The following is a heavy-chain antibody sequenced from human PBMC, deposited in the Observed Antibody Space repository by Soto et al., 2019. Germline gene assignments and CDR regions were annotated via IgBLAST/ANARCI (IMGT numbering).Heavy chain of an antibody. J-gene: IGHJ4*02. D-gene: IGHD3-16*01. V-gene: IGHV1-69*01. CDR2: IIPIFGTA. CDR3: GGGGWGGGGDRCDY. CDR1: GGTFSSYA. Sequence: QVQLVQSGAEVKKPGSSVKVSCKASGGTFSSYAISWVRQAPGQGLEWMGGIIPIFGTANYAQKFQGRVTITADESTSTAYRERGSLRSEERAVYYWGGGGWGGGGDRCDYWGQGTLVTVSS.